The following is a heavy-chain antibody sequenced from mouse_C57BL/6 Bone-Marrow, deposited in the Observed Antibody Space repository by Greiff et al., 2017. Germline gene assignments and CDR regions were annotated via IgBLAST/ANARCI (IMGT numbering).Heavy chain of an antibody. CDR3: ARRGRSYWYFDG. V-gene: IGHV14-2*01. CDR1: GFNIKDYY. D-gene: IGHD3-3*01. Sequence: VQLQQSGAELVKPGASVKLSCTASGFNIKDYYMHWVKQRTEQGLEWIGRIDPEDGDTKYAPKFQGKATITADTSSNTAYLQLSSLTSEDTAVYYCARRGRSYWYFDGWGTGTTVTVSA. CDR2: IDPEDGDT. J-gene: IGHJ1*03.